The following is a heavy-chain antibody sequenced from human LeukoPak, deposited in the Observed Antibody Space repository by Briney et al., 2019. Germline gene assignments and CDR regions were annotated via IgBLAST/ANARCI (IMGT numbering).Heavy chain of an antibody. D-gene: IGHD1-26*01. J-gene: IGHJ3*02. CDR3: ARDSGSYYPPNAFDI. CDR2: INHSGST. Sequence: PSETLSLTCAVYGGSFSGYYWSWIRQPPGKGLEWSGEINHSGSTNYNPSLKSRVTISVDTSKNQFSLKLSSVTAADTAVYYCARDSGSYYPPNAFDIWGQGTMVTVSS. V-gene: IGHV4-34*01. CDR1: GGSFSGYY.